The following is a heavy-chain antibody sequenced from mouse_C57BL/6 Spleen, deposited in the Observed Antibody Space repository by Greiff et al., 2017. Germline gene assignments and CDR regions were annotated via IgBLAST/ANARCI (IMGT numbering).Heavy chain of an antibody. J-gene: IGHJ3*01. CDR3: ARGYDGYFTWFAY. D-gene: IGHD2-3*01. Sequence: EVMLVESGGGLVKPGGSLKLSCAASGFTFSDYGMHWVRQAPEKGLEWVAYISSGSSTIYYADTVKGRFTIARDNAKNTLFLQMTSLRSEDTAMYYCARGYDGYFTWFAYWGQGTLVTVSA. V-gene: IGHV5-17*01. CDR2: ISSGSSTI. CDR1: GFTFSDYG.